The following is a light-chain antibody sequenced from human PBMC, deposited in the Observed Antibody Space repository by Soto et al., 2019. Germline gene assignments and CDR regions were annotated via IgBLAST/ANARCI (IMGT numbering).Light chain of an antibody. CDR2: GAS. CDR1: QSVNIRY. Sequence: EIVWTQSPGTLSLSPGERAALSSRPSQSVNIRYLAWYQQKPGQAPRLLIYGASTRATGIPARFSGSGSGTDFTLTISSLQSEDFTVYYCQQYNNWPLTFGGGTMVDIK. J-gene: IGKJ4*01. V-gene: IGKV3D-15*01. CDR3: QQYNNWPLT.